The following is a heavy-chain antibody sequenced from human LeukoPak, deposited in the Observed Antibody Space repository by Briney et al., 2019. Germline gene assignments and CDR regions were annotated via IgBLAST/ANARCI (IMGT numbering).Heavy chain of an antibody. V-gene: IGHV3-33*01. D-gene: IGHD6-13*01. CDR1: GFTFSSYG. CDR3: ARDMTAGYSSIESY. J-gene: IGHJ4*02. CDR2: IWYDGSNK. Sequence: GGSLRLSCAASGFTFSSYGMHWVRQAPGKGLERVAVIWYDGSNKYYADSVKGRFTISRDNSKNTLYLQMNSLRAEDTAVYYCARDMTAGYSSIESYWGQGTLVTVSS.